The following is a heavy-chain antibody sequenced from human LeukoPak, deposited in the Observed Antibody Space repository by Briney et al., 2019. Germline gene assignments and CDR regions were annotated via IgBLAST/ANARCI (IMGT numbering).Heavy chain of an antibody. D-gene: IGHD6-19*01. J-gene: IGHJ4*02. V-gene: IGHV1-3*01. CDR2: INAGNGNT. CDR1: GYTFTSYT. Sequence: ASVKVSCKASGYTFTSYTIHWVRQAPGQRLEWMGLINAGNGNTEYSQKFQGRVTITRDTFAPTAHMELGSLRSEDTAVYYCAREFSQWLAFDYWGQGTLVTVSS. CDR3: AREFSQWLAFDY.